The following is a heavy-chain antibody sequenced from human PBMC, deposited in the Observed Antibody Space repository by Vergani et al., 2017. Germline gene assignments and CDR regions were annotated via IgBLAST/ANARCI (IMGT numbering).Heavy chain of an antibody. CDR3: ASGKYYSDSTSHFRGRYFDV. D-gene: IGHD3-16*01. J-gene: IGHJ2*01. CDR1: GDSIISGSYY. CDR2: IYNSGNG. Sequence: QMQLQESGPGLVKASETLSLTCTVSGDSIISGSYYWVWIRQPPGKGLEWIGRIYNSGNGDSSSSLKSRVTISADTSKNQFSLRLTSVTAADTAVYYCASGKYYSDSTSHFRGRYFDVWGRGTLVTVPS. V-gene: IGHV4-39*01.